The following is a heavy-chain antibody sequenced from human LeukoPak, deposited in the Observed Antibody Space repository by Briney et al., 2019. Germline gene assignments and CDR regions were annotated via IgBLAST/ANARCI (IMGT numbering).Heavy chain of an antibody. J-gene: IGHJ5*02. D-gene: IGHD3-22*01. CDR1: GGSISSYY. CDR3: ARGGDYYDSSNWFDP. CDR2: IYYSGST. V-gene: IGHV4-59*01. Sequence: SETLSLTCTVSGGSISSYYWSWIRQPPGKGLEWIGYIYYSGSTNYNPSLTSRVTISVDTSKNQFSLKLSSVTAADTAVYYCARGGDYYDSSNWFDPWGQGTLVTVSS.